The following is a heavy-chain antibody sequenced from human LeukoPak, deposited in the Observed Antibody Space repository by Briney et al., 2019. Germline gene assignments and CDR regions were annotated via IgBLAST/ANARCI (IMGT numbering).Heavy chain of an antibody. V-gene: IGHV4-34*01. CDR1: GGSFSGYY. J-gene: IGHJ5*02. CDR2: INHSGST. CDR3: ARAARERGFWSGYQT. D-gene: IGHD3-3*01. Sequence: SETLSLTCAVYGGSFSGYYWSWIRQPPGKGLEWIGEINHSGSTNYNPSLKSRVTISVDTSKNQFSLKLSSVTAADTAVYYCARAARERGFWSGYQTWGQGTLVTVSS.